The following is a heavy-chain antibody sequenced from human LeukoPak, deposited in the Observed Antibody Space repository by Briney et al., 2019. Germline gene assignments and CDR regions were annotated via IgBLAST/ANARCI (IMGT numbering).Heavy chain of an antibody. J-gene: IGHJ4*02. CDR2: ISSSSSYI. Sequence: GSLRLSRAASGFTLSSYSMNWVRQAPGKGPEWVSSISSSSSYIYYADSVKGRFTISRDNAKNSLYLQMNSLGAEDTAVYYCASMTTVHYWGQGTLVTVSS. CDR3: ASMTTVHY. V-gene: IGHV3-21*01. CDR1: GFTLSSYS. D-gene: IGHD4-17*01.